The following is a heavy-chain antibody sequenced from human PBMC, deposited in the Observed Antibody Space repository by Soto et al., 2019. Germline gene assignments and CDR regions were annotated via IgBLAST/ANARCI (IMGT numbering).Heavy chain of an antibody. Sequence: QLQLQESGPGLVKPSETLSLTCTVSGGSISSSSYYWGWIRQPPGKGLEWIGSIYYSGSTSYNPSLKSRVTTSVDTSKNQFSLKLSSVTAADTAVYYCARFKATVVTDAFDIWGQGTMVTVSS. CDR2: IYYSGST. CDR1: GGSISSSSYY. J-gene: IGHJ3*02. V-gene: IGHV4-39*01. CDR3: ARFKATVVTDAFDI. D-gene: IGHD4-17*01.